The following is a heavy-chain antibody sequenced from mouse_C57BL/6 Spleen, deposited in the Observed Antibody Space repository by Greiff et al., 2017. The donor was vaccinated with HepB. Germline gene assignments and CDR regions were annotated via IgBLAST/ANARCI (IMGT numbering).Heavy chain of an antibody. CDR1: GYAFSSYW. J-gene: IGHJ4*01. V-gene: IGHV1-80*01. CDR3: ARDYGRGSMDY. CDR2: IYPGDGDT. D-gene: IGHD1-1*01. Sequence: VQLQQSGAELVKPGASVKISCKASGYAFSSYWMNWVKQRPGKGLEWIGQIYPGDGDTNYNGKFKGQATLTADNSSSTAYMQISSLTSEDSAVYFCARDYGRGSMDYWGQGTSVTVSS.